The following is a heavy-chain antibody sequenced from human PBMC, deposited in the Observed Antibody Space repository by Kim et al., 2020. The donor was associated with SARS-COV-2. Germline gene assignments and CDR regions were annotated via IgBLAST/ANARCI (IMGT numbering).Heavy chain of an antibody. D-gene: IGHD3-16*01. CDR2: IGTAGDT. J-gene: IGHJ6*02. Sequence: GASLRLSCAASGFTFSSYDMHWVRQATGKGLEWVSAIGTAGDTYYPGSVKGRFTISRENAKNSLYLQMNSLRAGDTAVYYCARGITFGGVIEGMDVWGQGTTVTVSS. V-gene: IGHV3-13*01. CDR1: GFTFSSYD. CDR3: ARGITFGGVIEGMDV.